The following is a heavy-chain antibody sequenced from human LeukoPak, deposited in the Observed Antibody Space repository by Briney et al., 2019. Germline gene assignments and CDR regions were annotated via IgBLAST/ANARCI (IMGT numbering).Heavy chain of an antibody. V-gene: IGHV3-23*01. D-gene: IGHD2-2*02. CDR1: GGSISSSSYY. CDR2: ISGSGGST. Sequence: PSETLSLTCTVSGGSISSSSYYWGWVRQAPGKGLEWVSAISGSGGSTYYADSVKGRFTISRDNSKNTLYLQMNSLRAEDTAVYYCAKDLVWYQLLYFDYWGQGTLVTVSS. J-gene: IGHJ4*02. CDR3: AKDLVWYQLLYFDY.